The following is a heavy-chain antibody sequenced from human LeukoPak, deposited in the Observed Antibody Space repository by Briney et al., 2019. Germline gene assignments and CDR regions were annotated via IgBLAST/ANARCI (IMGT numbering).Heavy chain of an antibody. Sequence: GGSLRLSCAASGFTITSNSMNWVRRAPGKGLQWVSVIYSEGNTYYAESVKGRFTISRDKSRNTLYLQMNNLRAEDTALYSCARENEFGSGMDLWGQGTTVTVSS. CDR3: ARENEFGSGMDL. CDR2: IYSEGNT. CDR1: GFTITSNS. V-gene: IGHV3-53*01. D-gene: IGHD3-10*01. J-gene: IGHJ6*02.